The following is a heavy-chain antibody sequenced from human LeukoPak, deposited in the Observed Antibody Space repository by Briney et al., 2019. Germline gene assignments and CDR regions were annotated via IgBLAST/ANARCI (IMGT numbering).Heavy chain of an antibody. D-gene: IGHD3-10*01. Sequence: KSSETLSLTCTVSGGSISSYYWSWIRQPPGKGLEWIGYIYYSGSTNYNPSLKSRVTISVDTSKNQFSLKLSSVTAADTAVYYCARSYYGNDQYYFDYWGQGTLVTVSS. CDR2: IYYSGST. CDR1: GGSISSYY. V-gene: IGHV4-59*08. J-gene: IGHJ4*02. CDR3: ARSYYGNDQYYFDY.